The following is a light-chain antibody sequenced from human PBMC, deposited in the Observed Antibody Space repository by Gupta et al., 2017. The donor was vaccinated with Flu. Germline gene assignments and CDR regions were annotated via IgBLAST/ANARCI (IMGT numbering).Light chain of an antibody. J-gene: IGKJ2*01. CDR1: QDISDY. CDR3: QQYISYPRT. CDR2: AAS. Sequence: GDRVTITFRESQDISDYLAWFQQKPGKAPKSMIYAASTLQSGVPSKFSGSGSGIDFTLTISSLQPGDFATYFCQQYISYPRTFGQGTKLEIK. V-gene: IGKV1-16*02.